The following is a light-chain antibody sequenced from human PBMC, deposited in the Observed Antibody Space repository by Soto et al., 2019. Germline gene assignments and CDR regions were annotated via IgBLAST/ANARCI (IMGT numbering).Light chain of an antibody. Sequence: DIQMTQSPSSLSASVEDRVTITCRTSQPISDYLNWYQQKPGKAPSLLIYTASNLQTGVPSRFSGSGSGTHFTLTISSLQPEDFATYYCQQSYNTPRTFGQGTKVEIK. CDR1: QPISDY. J-gene: IGKJ1*01. V-gene: IGKV1-39*01. CDR2: TAS. CDR3: QQSYNTPRT.